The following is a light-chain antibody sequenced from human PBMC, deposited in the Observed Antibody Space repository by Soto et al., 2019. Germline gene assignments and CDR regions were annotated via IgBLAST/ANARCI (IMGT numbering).Light chain of an antibody. V-gene: IGKV3-20*01. CDR3: QEYNSWRGEWT. CDR2: GAS. CDR1: QSVSSSY. J-gene: IGKJ1*01. Sequence: ECMQSGFTLSLSQGERATLSCRASQSVSSSYLAWYQQEPGQSPRLLIYGASSRATGIPDRFSGSGSGTDFTLTISRLEPEDFAVYYCQEYNSWRGEWTFAQGTMV.